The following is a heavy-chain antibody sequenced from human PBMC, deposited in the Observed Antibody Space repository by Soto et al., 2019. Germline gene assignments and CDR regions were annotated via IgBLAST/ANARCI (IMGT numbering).Heavy chain of an antibody. CDR1: GGSISSYY. V-gene: IGHV4-34*01. D-gene: IGHD4-17*01. J-gene: IGHJ6*03. Sequence: SETLSLTCTVSGGSISSYYWSWIRQPPGKGLEWIGEINHSGSTNYNPSLKSRVTISVDTSKNQFSLKLSSVTAADTAVYYCARGPRTYGLPRYYYMDVWGKGTTVTVSS. CDR3: ARGPRTYGLPRYYYMDV. CDR2: INHSGST.